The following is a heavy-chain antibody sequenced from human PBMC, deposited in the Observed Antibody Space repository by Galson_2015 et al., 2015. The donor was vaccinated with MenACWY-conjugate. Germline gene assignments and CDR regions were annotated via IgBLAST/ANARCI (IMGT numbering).Heavy chain of an antibody. Sequence: PALVKPTQTLTLTCTFSGFSLSSSGVGVGWIRQPPGKALEWLALIYWDDDKRYSPSLKTRPTITRDTSKNQVVLTMTNMDPVDTATYYCAHSGGDTTMVHWWSDPWGRGTLVTVSS. V-gene: IGHV2-5*02. CDR1: GFSLSSSGVG. CDR3: AHSGGDTTMVHWWSDP. J-gene: IGHJ5*02. D-gene: IGHD5-18*01. CDR2: IYWDDDK.